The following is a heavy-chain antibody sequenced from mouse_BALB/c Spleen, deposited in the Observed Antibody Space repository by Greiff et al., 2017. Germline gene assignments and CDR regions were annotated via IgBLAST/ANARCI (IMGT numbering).Heavy chain of an antibody. Sequence: EVQLQQSGAELVRSGASVKLSCTASGFNIKDYYMHWVKQRPEQGLEWIGWIDPENGDTEYAPKFQGKATMTADTSSNTAYLQLSSLTSEDTAVYYCARGYYRYDGVYYYAMDYWGQGTSVTVSS. CDR3: ARGYYRYDGVYYYAMDY. J-gene: IGHJ4*01. CDR1: GFNIKDYY. V-gene: IGHV14-4*02. CDR2: IDPENGDT. D-gene: IGHD2-14*01.